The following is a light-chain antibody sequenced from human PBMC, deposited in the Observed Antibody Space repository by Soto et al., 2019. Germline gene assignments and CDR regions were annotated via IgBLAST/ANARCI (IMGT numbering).Light chain of an antibody. J-gene: IGKJ1*01. CDR3: QQYGSSGT. Sequence: VLTQSPGTLSLSPGESPTLSCRASQSVSNNYLAWYQQKPGQAPRLLIYGASNRATGIPDRFSGSGSGTDFTLTISRLEPEDFAVYYCQQYGSSGTFGQGSKVDFK. CDR2: GAS. CDR1: QSVSNNY. V-gene: IGKV3-20*01.